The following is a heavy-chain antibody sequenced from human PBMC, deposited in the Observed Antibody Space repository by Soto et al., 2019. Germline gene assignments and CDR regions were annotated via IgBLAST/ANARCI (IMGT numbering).Heavy chain of an antibody. CDR1: GFTFSSYG. D-gene: IGHD6-19*01. V-gene: IGHV3-33*01. J-gene: IGHJ6*02. Sequence: QVQLVGSGGGVVQPGRSLRLSCAASGFTFSSYGMHWVRQAPGKGLEWVAIIWYDGSNNYYAESVKGRFTISRDNSKNTLYLQMNSLRAEDTAVYYCARDKAGYNSGWYFYGMAVWGQGTTVTVSS. CDR2: IWYDGSNN. CDR3: ARDKAGYNSGWYFYGMAV.